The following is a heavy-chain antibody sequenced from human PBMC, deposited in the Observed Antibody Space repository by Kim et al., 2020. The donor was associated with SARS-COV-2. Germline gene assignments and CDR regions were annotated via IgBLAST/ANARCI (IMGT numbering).Heavy chain of an antibody. CDR3: ASGRNYGSGSYRYYYGMDV. CDR2: IIPIFGTA. J-gene: IGHJ6*02. CDR1: GGTFSSYA. D-gene: IGHD3-10*01. Sequence: SVKVSCKASGGTFSSYAISWVRQAPGQGLEWMGGIIPIFGTANYAQKFQGRVTITADESTSTAYMELSSLRSEDTAVYYCASGRNYGSGSYRYYYGMDVWGQGTTVTVSS. V-gene: IGHV1-69*13.